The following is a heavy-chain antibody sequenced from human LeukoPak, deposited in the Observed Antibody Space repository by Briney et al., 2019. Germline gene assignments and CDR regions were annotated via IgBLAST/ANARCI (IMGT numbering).Heavy chain of an antibody. CDR2: ISVYNGDT. D-gene: IGHD1-26*01. V-gene: IGHV1-18*01. Sequence: KPGASVKVSCKASGYTFSSFGFMWVRQAPGQGLDWMGWISVYNGDTRYAQKFQGRVTMTTDTSTSTAYMELRSLTSDDTAVYYCARDGGHLLRVDYWGQGTQVTVSS. J-gene: IGHJ4*02. CDR1: GYTFSSFG. CDR3: ARDGGHLLRVDY.